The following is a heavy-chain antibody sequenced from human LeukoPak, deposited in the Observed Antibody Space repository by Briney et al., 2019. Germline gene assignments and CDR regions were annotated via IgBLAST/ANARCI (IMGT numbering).Heavy chain of an antibody. Sequence: ASVKVSCKASGYTFTSYYMHWVRQAPGQGLEWMGIINPSGGSTSYAQKFQGRVTMTRDMSTSTDYMELSSLRSEDTAVYYCARVLMVYAGLIKTDAFDIWGQGTMVTVSS. CDR3: ARVLMVYAGLIKTDAFDI. D-gene: IGHD2-8*01. V-gene: IGHV1-46*01. CDR2: INPSGGST. J-gene: IGHJ3*02. CDR1: GYTFTSYY.